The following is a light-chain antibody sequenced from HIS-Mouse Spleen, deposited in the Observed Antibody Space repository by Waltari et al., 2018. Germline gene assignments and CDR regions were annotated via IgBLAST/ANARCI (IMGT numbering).Light chain of an antibody. V-gene: IGLV2-14*03. Sequence: QSALTQPASVSGSPGQSIPIPCTGTSSDVGGYNFVSWYQQHPGKAPKRMIYDVSNRPSGVSNRFSGSKSGNTASLTISGLQAEDEADYYCSSYTSSSFNVVFGGGTKLTVL. CDR2: DVS. CDR3: SSYTSSSFNVV. J-gene: IGLJ2*01. CDR1: SSDVGGYNF.